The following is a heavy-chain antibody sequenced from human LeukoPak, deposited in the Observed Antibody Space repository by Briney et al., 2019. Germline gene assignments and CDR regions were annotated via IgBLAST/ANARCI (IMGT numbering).Heavy chain of an antibody. J-gene: IGHJ4*02. V-gene: IGHV3-30*18. CDR3: AKDKGREGDY. CDR1: GFHFSKDG. Sequence: GGSLRLSCAASGFHFSKDGMHWVRQAPGRGLEWVAVISADGIDKYYADSVKGRFTISRDNSKNTLYLQMSSLRAEDTAVSYCAKDKGREGDYWGQGNLVTVSS. CDR2: ISADGIDK.